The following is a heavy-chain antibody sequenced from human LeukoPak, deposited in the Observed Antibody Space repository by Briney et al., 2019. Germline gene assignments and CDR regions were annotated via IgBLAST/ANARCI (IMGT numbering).Heavy chain of an antibody. V-gene: IGHV3-23*01. J-gene: IGHJ3*02. CDR1: GLTFSSYA. CDR2: ISGSGGST. CDR3: AKAIEQWLVRDGAFDI. Sequence: PGGSLRLSCAASGLTFSSYAMHWVRQAPGKGLEWVSAISGSGGSTYYADSVKGRFTISRDNSKNTLYLQMNSLRAEDTAVYYCAKAIEQWLVRDGAFDIWGQGTMVTVSS. D-gene: IGHD6-19*01.